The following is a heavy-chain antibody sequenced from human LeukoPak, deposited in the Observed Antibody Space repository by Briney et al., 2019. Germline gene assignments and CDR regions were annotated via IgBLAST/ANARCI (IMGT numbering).Heavy chain of an antibody. CDR2: TYGGGST. J-gene: IGHJ4*02. D-gene: IGHD1-7*01. Sequence: PGGSMRLSCAASGFTVSSNYMSWVRQAPGKGLEWVSVTYGGGSTYYADSVKGRFSISRDNSKNTLYLQMSSLRTEDTAMYYCARDRVTGTLDFDSWGQGTLVTVSS. CDR3: ARDRVTGTLDFDS. CDR1: GFTVSSNY. V-gene: IGHV3-66*02.